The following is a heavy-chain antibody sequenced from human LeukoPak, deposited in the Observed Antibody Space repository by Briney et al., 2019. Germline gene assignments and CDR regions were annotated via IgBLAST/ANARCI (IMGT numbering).Heavy chain of an antibody. D-gene: IGHD3-22*01. V-gene: IGHV3-23*01. CDR3: AKDGRSYDGSAHGYYYDF. CDR2: TIYDGR. Sequence: GGSLRLSCISSGFTFRRYAMSCIRQAPGKGLECVSSTIYDGRYTNSVKGRFTISRDNSQNTLFLQMNNLRAEDTALYYCAKDGRSYDGSAHGYYYDFLGQGTLVTVSS. J-gene: IGHJ4*02. CDR1: GFTFRRYA.